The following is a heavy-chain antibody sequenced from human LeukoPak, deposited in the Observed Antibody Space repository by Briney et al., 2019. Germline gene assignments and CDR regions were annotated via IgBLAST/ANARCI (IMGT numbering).Heavy chain of an antibody. D-gene: IGHD5-18*01. V-gene: IGHV3-23*01. CDR1: GFTVSSNY. CDR3: AKTPAISGYSYGLYYFDY. Sequence: GGSLRLSCAASGFTVSSNYMSWVRQAPGKGLEWVSAISGSGGSTYYADSVKGRFTISRDNSKNTLYLQMNSLRAEDTAVYYCAKTPAISGYSYGLYYFDYWGQGTLVTVSS. CDR2: ISGSGGST. J-gene: IGHJ4*02.